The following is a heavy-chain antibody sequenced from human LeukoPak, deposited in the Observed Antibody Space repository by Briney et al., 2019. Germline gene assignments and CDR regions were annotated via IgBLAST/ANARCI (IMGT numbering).Heavy chain of an antibody. D-gene: IGHD6-19*01. CDR3: ARAPSPLAVAGTDY. CDR2: ISSSSSYI. CDR1: GFTFDDYG. J-gene: IGHJ4*02. Sequence: GGSLRLSCAASGFTFDDYGMSWVRQAPGKGLEWVSSISSSSSYIYYADSVKGRFTIPRDNAKNSLYLQMNSLRAEDTAVYYCARAPSPLAVAGTDYWGQGTLVTVSS. V-gene: IGHV3-21*01.